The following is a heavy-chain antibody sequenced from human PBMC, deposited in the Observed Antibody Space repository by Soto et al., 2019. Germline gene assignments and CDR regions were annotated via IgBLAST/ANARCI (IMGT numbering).Heavy chain of an antibody. CDR1: GDSVSSNSAA. J-gene: IGHJ6*02. Sequence: PSPTLSLPCAISGDSVSSNSAAWNWIRQSPSRGLEWLGRTYYRSKWYNDYAVSVKSRITINPDTSKNQFSLQLNSVTPEDTAVYYCASAWAVTGPSDYHFGLEVCRQRPTVTVAS. D-gene: IGHD1-26*01. CDR3: ASAWAVTGPSDYHFGLEV. CDR2: TYYRSKWYN. V-gene: IGHV6-1*01.